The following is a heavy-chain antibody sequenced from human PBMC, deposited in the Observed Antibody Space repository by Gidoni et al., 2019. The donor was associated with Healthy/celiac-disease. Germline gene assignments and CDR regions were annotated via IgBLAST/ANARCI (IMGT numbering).Heavy chain of an antibody. Sequence: EVQLVQSGTEVKKPGAPLKISCKGSGSSFTNYWIGWVRQMPGKGLEWMWIIYPGDSDTRYSPSFQGQVTISADKSISTAYLQWSSLKASDTAMYYCARLCGDCYSSNAFDIWGQGAMVTVSS. CDR1: GSSFTNYW. J-gene: IGHJ3*02. CDR2: IYPGDSDT. CDR3: ARLCGDCYSSNAFDI. D-gene: IGHD2-21*02. V-gene: IGHV5-51*01.